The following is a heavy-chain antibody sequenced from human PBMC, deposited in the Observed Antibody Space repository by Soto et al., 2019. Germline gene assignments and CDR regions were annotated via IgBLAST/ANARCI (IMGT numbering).Heavy chain of an antibody. D-gene: IGHD2-21*01. CDR3: AKDAVYRDGLWLMDS. CDR2: VTGSGSQI. V-gene: IGHV3-23*01. CDR1: GFTISTYA. Sequence: GGSLRLSCAASGFTISTYAMTWVRQAPGKGLECVSGVTGSGSQIYYADSVKGRFTISKDNSKNTLYLQMSSLREEDTALYYCAKDAVYRDGLWLMDSWGQGILVTVSS. J-gene: IGHJ5*02.